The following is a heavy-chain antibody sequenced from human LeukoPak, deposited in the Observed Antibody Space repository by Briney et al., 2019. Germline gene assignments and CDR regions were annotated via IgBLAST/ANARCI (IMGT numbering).Heavy chain of an antibody. CDR3: ARGGSTDSIHSCGGNCYFLDY. CDR1: GGSISSYY. CDR2: IYYSGST. V-gene: IGHV4-59*08. J-gene: IGHJ4*01. D-gene: IGHD2-21*02. Sequence: PSETLSLTRTVSGGSISSYYWSWIRQPPGKGLEWIGYIYYSGSTNYNPSLKSRVTISVDTSKNQFSLKLSSVTAAGTAVYYCARGGSTDSIHSCGGNCYFLDYWGHVTLFTVSS.